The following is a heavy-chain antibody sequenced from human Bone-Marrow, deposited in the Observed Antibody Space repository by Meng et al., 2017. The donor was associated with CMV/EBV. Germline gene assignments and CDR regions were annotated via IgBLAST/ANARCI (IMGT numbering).Heavy chain of an antibody. D-gene: IGHD6-19*01. V-gene: IGHV3-74*01. J-gene: IGHJ4*02. Sequence: FTFSSYWMHWVRQAPGKGLVWVSRINSDGSTTTYADSVKGRFTISRDNAKNTLYLQMNSLRAEDTAVYYCARAPEGGSAWNVRWVFDYWGQGTLVTVSS. CDR1: FTFSSYW. CDR3: ARAPEGGSAWNVRWVFDY. CDR2: INSDGSTT.